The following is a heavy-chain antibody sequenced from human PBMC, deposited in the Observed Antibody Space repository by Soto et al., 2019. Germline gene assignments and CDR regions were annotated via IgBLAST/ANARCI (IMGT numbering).Heavy chain of an antibody. V-gene: IGHV4-34*01. CDR2: INHSGST. CDR3: AGGGSSWYSPPGGY. CDR1: GGSFSGYY. D-gene: IGHD6-13*01. Sequence: QVQLQQWGAGLLKPSETLSLTCAVYGGSFSGYYWSWIRQPPGKGLEWIGEINHSGSTNYNPSLKSRVTISVDTSKNQFSLKLSSVTAADTAVYYCAGGGSSWYSPPGGYWGQGTLVTVSS. J-gene: IGHJ4*02.